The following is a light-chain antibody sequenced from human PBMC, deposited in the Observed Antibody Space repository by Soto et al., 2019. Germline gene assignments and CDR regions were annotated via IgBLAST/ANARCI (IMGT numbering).Light chain of an antibody. CDR2: EVT. CDR1: TSDVGGYKY. CDR3: SSYTSGGTWV. Sequence: QSVLTQPASVSGSPGQSITISCTGTTSDVGGYKYVYWYQQYPGKAPKLIIYEVTNRPSGVPNRFSGSKSGNTASLTISGLQTEDEADYYCSSYTSGGTWVFGGGTKVTVL. J-gene: IGLJ3*02. V-gene: IGLV2-14*01.